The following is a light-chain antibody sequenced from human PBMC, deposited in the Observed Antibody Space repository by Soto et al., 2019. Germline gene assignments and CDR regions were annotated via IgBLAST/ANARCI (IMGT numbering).Light chain of an antibody. Sequence: QSVLTQPPSVSDAPRQRVTISCSGSSSNIGNNAVNWYQQVPGKAPKLLIYYDDLLPSGVSDRCSGSKSGTSASLAISGLQPEDEADYYCAAWDDSLHGPVFGGGTQLTVL. CDR1: SSNIGNNA. CDR2: YDD. CDR3: AAWDDSLHGPV. J-gene: IGLJ3*02. V-gene: IGLV1-36*01.